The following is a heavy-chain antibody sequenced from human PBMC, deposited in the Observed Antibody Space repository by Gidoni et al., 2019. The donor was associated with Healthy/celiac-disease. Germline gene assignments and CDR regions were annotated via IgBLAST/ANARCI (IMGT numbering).Heavy chain of an antibody. CDR1: GGSISSSSYY. Sequence: QLQLQESGPGLVKPSETLSLTCTVSGGSISSSSYYWGWLRQPPGKGLEGIGSIYYSGSTYYNPSLKRRVTISVDTSKNQFSLKLSSVTAADTAVYYCATRPYDFWSGYYTGWFDPWGQGTLVTVSS. D-gene: IGHD3-3*01. J-gene: IGHJ5*02. CDR2: IYYSGST. CDR3: ATRPYDFWSGYYTGWFDP. V-gene: IGHV4-39*01.